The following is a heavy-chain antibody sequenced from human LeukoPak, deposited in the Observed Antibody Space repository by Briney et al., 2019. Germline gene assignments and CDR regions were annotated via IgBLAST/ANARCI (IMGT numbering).Heavy chain of an antibody. CDR1: GYTFTGYY. V-gene: IGHV1-2*02. Sequence: ASVKVSCKASGYTFTGYYMHWVRQAPGQGLEWMGWINPNSGGTNYAQKFQGRVTMTRDTSTSTAYMELSRLRSDDTAVYYCARVSRWLVRIQDYWGQGTLVTVSS. CDR3: ARVSRWLVRIQDY. CDR2: INPNSGGT. J-gene: IGHJ4*02. D-gene: IGHD6-19*01.